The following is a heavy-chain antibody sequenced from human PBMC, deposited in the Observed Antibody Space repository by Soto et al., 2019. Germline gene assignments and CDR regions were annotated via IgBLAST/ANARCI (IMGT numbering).Heavy chain of an antibody. Sequence: QVQLVQSGAEVKEPGASVKVSCKASGFTFQNYHMHWVRQAPGQGLEWMGIIHPSGDTTTYAQNCQGRLAMTRDTSTSTAYMELSSPTSEDTAVYYCAKDLWGSWTVDYWGQGTLITVSS. CDR3: AKDLWGSWTVDY. D-gene: IGHD3-16*01. CDR1: GFTFQNYH. V-gene: IGHV1-46*02. J-gene: IGHJ4*02. CDR2: IHPSGDTT.